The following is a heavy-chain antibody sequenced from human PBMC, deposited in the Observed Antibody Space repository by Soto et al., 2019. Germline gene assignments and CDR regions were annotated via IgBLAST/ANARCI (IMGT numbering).Heavy chain of an antibody. Sequence: SEALSLTSAVSGGSIIGCGGSWSWILKPPVKGLDWIGYIYHSGSTYYNPSLKSRVTISVDRSKNQFSLKLSSVTAADTAVYYCARATALYYDSSGPLYYFDYWGQGTLVTVSS. D-gene: IGHD3-22*01. CDR2: IYHSGST. CDR1: GGSIIGCGGS. CDR3: ARATALYYDSSGPLYYFDY. V-gene: IGHV4-30-2*01. J-gene: IGHJ4*02.